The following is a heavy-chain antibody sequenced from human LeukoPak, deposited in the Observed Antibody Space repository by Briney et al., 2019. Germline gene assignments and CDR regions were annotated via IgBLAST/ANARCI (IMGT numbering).Heavy chain of an antibody. V-gene: IGHV3-30*03. Sequence: PGRSLRLSCAASGFTFSIYGIHWVRQAPGKGLEWVALISSDGSNKYYADSVKGRFTISRDNSKNTLLLQMNSLRPEDTAVYYCASAPHLPDHYWGQGTLVTVSS. CDR2: ISSDGSNK. CDR3: ASAPHLPDHY. J-gene: IGHJ4*02. D-gene: IGHD1-14*01. CDR1: GFTFSIYG.